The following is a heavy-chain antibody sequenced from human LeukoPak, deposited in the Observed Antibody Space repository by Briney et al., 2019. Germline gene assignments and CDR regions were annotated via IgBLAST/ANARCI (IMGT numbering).Heavy chain of an antibody. D-gene: IGHD5-24*01. V-gene: IGHV3-53*01. CDR3: ARSRDGYKRFDS. CDR1: GFTVSGVY. Sequence: GGSLRLSCVASGFTVSGVYMSWVRQAPGQGLDWVSVIYSDDSTYYADSVKGRFTISRDNSKNTLYLQMNSLRAEDTAVYFCARSRDGYKRFDSWGQGTLVTVSS. J-gene: IGHJ4*02. CDR2: IYSDDST.